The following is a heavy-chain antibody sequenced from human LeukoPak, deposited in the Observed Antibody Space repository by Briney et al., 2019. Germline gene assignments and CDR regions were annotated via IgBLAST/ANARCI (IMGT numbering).Heavy chain of an antibody. CDR1: GGSFSGYY. CDR3: ASIAPVPSNGSGAGVSSAEYFQH. D-gene: IGHD3-10*01. Sequence: PSETLSLTCAVYGGSFSGYYWSWIRQPPGKGLEWIGEINLSGSTNYNPSLKSRVTISVDTSKNQFSLKLSSVTAADTAVYYCASIAPVPSNGSGAGVSSAEYFQHWGQGTLVTVSS. V-gene: IGHV4-34*01. J-gene: IGHJ1*01. CDR2: INLSGST.